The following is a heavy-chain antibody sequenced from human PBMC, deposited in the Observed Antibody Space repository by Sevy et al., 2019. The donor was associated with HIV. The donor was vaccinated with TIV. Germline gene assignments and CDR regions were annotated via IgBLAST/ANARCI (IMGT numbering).Heavy chain of an antibody. CDR3: ARDLFSGGNAVYGY. J-gene: IGHJ4*02. V-gene: IGHV3-48*03. CDR2: ITSSGTTI. Sequence: GGSLRLSCAASGFAFSSYDMHWVRQAPGKGLEWVLYITSSGTTINYADSVKGRFTISRDNAKNSLYLQMNSVRAEDTAVYYCARDLFSGGNAVYGYWGQGTLVTVSS. D-gene: IGHD2-15*01. CDR1: GFAFSSYD.